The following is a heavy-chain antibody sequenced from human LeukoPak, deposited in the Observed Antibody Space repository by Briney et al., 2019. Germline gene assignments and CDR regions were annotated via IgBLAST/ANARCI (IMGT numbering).Heavy chain of an antibody. CDR3: TRKMVETFDY. V-gene: IGHV3-30-3*01. CDR1: GSTFSSLA. CDR2: VSYDGSNE. J-gene: IGHJ4*02. Sequence: PGGSLRLSCAASGSTFSSLAMHWVRQAPGKGLEWVALVSYDGSNESYADSVKGRFTISRDNSKNTLYLQMNSLRADDTAVYYCTRKMVETFDYWGQGTLVTVSS. D-gene: IGHD2-8*01.